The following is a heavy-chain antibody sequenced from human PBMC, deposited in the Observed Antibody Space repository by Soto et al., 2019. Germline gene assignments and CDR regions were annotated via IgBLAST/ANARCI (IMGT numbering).Heavy chain of an antibody. J-gene: IGHJ3*02. CDR3: ARGRGRRSSSWTDAFDI. CDR1: GFTFSSYA. D-gene: IGHD6-13*01. Sequence: GGSLRLSCAASGFTFSSYAMHWVRQAPGKGLEWVAVISYDGSNKYYADSVKGRFTISRDNSKNTLYLQMNSLRAEDTAVYYCARGRGRRSSSWTDAFDIWGQGKMVTVSS. V-gene: IGHV3-30-3*01. CDR2: ISYDGSNK.